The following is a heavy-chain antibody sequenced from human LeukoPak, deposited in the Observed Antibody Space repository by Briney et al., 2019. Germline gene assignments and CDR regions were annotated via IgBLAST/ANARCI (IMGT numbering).Heavy chain of an antibody. Sequence: ASVKVSCKASGYTFTSYYMHWVRQAPGQGLEWMGIINPSGGSTSYAQKFQGRVTMTRDTSTSTVYMELSSLRSEDTAVYYCARGDIVVVPAAIPYFDYWGQGTLVTVSS. D-gene: IGHD2-2*01. CDR1: GYTFTSYY. J-gene: IGHJ4*02. V-gene: IGHV1-46*01. CDR2: INPSGGST. CDR3: ARGDIVVVPAAIPYFDY.